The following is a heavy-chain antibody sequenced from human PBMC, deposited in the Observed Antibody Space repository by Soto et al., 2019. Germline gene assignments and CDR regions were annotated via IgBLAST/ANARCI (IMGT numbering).Heavy chain of an antibody. D-gene: IGHD4-17*01. J-gene: IGHJ6*03. CDR1: GFTFSDYY. CDR3: ARGDYVGGRYYHYYMDV. CDR2: ISSSSSAI. Sequence: GGSLRLSCAASGFTFSDYYMSWIRQAPGKGLEWVSYISSSSSAIYYADSVKGRFTISRDNAKNSLYLQMSSLRAEDTAVYYCARGDYVGGRYYHYYMDVWGKGTTVTVSS. V-gene: IGHV3-11*01.